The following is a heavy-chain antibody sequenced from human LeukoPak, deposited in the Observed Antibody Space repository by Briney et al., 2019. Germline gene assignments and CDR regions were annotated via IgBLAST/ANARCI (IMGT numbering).Heavy chain of an antibody. Sequence: PGGSLRLSCAASGFTFSSYGMHWVRQAPGKGLEWVAFIRYDGSNKYYADSVKGRFTISRDNSKNTLYLQMNSLRAEDTAVYYCAKSSNLTISGSYQDYWGQGTLVTVSS. D-gene: IGHD1-26*01. CDR1: GFTFSSYG. V-gene: IGHV3-30*02. CDR3: AKSSNLTISGSYQDY. J-gene: IGHJ4*02. CDR2: IRYDGSNK.